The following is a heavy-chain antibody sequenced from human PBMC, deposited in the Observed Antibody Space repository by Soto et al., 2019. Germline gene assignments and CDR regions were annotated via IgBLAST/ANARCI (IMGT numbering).Heavy chain of an antibody. CDR2: ISYDGTDK. CDR1: GFTFSSYG. D-gene: IGHD5-18*01. CDR3: VKERYAQLWLEDYGMDV. J-gene: IGHJ6*02. Sequence: GGSLRLSCAASGFTFSSYGIHWVRQAPGKGLEWVALISYDGTDKYYADSEKGRFTISRDNSKDTLYLQMSSLGPEDTAVYYCVKERYAQLWLEDYGMDVWGQGTTVTVSS. V-gene: IGHV3-30*18.